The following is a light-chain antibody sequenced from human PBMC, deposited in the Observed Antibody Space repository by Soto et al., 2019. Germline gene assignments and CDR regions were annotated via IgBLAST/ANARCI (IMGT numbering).Light chain of an antibody. CDR2: DVC. Sequence: QSALTQHASVSGSPGQSITISCTGTNSDVGGYKYVSWYQQHPGKAPKVMIFDVCNRPSGVSNRFSGSKSGNTASLTISGLQAEDEADYYCTSYTSSGTYVFGTGTKVTVL. CDR3: TSYTSSGTYV. CDR1: NSDVGGYKY. J-gene: IGLJ1*01. V-gene: IGLV2-14*01.